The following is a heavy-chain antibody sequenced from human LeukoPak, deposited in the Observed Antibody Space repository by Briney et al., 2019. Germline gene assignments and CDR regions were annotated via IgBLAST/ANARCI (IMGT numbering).Heavy chain of an antibody. CDR3: ARIGRNGSGSYYNY. D-gene: IGHD3-10*01. Sequence: SVTVSCMASGGTFSSYAISWVRQAPGQGLEWMGGIIPIFGTANYAQKFQGRVTITADESTSTAYMELSSLRSEDTAVYYCARIGRNGSGSYYNYCGQGTLVTVSS. V-gene: IGHV1-69*13. CDR2: IIPIFGTA. CDR1: GGTFSSYA. J-gene: IGHJ4*02.